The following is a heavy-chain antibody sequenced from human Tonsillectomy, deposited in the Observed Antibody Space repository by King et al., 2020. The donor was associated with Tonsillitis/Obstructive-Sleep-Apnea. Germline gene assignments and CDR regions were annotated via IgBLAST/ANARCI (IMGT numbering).Heavy chain of an antibody. Sequence: VQLVESGGGLVKPGGSLRLSCEASGFTFSDYSMSWIRQAPGKGVEWVSYITSSSSYTNYADSVKGRFTISRDNAKNSLNLQMNGLRAEDTAVYYCARNAEADEFFDFWGQGTLVSVSS. J-gene: IGHJ4*02. CDR1: GFTFSDYS. D-gene: IGHD5-24*01. CDR2: ITSSSSYT. V-gene: IGHV3-11*06. CDR3: ARNAEADEFFDF.